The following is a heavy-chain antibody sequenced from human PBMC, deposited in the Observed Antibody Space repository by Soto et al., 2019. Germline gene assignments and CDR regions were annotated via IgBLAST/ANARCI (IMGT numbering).Heavy chain of an antibody. Sequence: PSETLSLTCGVSGDSISSNNWWNWVRQPPGKGLEWIGEIHRSGSTNYDPSLKSRVTISVDKSKNQFSLKLNSVTAADTAVYYCARARQYCSSSSCYLDPWGQGTLVTVSS. J-gene: IGHJ5*02. V-gene: IGHV4-4*02. CDR1: GDSISSNNW. CDR2: IHRSGST. CDR3: ARARQYCSSSSCYLDP. D-gene: IGHD2-2*01.